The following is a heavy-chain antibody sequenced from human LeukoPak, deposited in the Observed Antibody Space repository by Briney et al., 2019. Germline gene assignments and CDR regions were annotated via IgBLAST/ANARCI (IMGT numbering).Heavy chain of an antibody. CDR2: IYPGDSDT. J-gene: IGHJ4*02. V-gene: IGHV5-51*01. D-gene: IGHD3-22*01. Sequence: GESLKISCKGSGYSFTSYWIGWVRQMPGKGLERMGIIYPGDSDTRYSPSFQGRVTISADKSISTAYLQWSSLKASDTAMYYCARAYYYDSSGYGHFDYWGQGTLVTVSS. CDR3: ARAYYYDSSGYGHFDY. CDR1: GYSFTSYW.